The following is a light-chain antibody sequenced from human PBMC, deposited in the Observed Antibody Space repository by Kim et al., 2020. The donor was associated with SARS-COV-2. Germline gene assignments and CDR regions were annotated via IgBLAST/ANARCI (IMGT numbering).Light chain of an antibody. J-gene: IGKJ2*01. CDR3: QQYNHWPPYT. V-gene: IGKV3-15*01. CDR2: GAS. Sequence: VSPGESITLSCRASQSIGDNVAWYQQKPGPAPRLVMYGASTRATGIPARFSGSGSGTEFTLTISGLQSEDFAVYYCQQYNHWPPYTFGQGTKLEI. CDR1: QSIGDN.